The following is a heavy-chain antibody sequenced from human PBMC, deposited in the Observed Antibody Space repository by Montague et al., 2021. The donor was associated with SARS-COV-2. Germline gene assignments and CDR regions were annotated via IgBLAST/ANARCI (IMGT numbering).Heavy chain of an antibody. D-gene: IGHD1-7*01. CDR1: GGSFSGYY. Sequence: SETLSLTCTVSGGSFSGYYWTWFRQSAGKGLEWIGRINNSGTTSYNPSLKSRVTMSVDTAKTKFSLKLSSVTAADTAVYYCVRDQGRTNWNYPDYWGQGTLVTVSS. CDR3: VRDQGRTNWNYPDY. J-gene: IGHJ4*02. CDR2: INNSGTT. V-gene: IGHV4-4*07.